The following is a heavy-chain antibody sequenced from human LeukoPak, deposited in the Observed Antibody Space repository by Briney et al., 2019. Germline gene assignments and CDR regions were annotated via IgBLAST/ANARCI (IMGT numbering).Heavy chain of an antibody. V-gene: IGHV3-66*04. CDR2: IHSGGST. CDR3: ARHDWFDP. CDR1: GTRVSDNY. J-gene: IGHJ5*02. Sequence: PGGSLRLSCEASGTRVSDNYMYWVRQAPGKWLEWVSLIHSGGSTYYADSVKGRFTISRDNSKNTLYLEMNSLRAEDTAVYYCARHDWFDPWGQGTLVTVSS.